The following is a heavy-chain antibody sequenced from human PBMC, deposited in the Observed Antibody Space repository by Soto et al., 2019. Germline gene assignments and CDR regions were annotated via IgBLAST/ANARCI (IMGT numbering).Heavy chain of an antibody. D-gene: IGHD1-1*01. CDR3: ARDSANSPDYFDF. CDR2: IYYTGRT. V-gene: IGHV4-30-4*01. J-gene: IGHJ4*02. CDR1: AGSISSDDYY. Sequence: SETLSLTCTVSAGSISSDDYYWSWIRQPPGKGLEWIGYIYYTGRTNYNPSLESRLTISIDRPKNQFSLTLSSVSAADTALYYCARDSANSPDYFDFWGQGTLVTVYS.